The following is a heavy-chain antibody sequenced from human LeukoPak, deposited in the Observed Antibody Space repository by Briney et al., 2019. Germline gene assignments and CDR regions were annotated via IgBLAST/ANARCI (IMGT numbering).Heavy chain of an antibody. CDR3: ARGRRYDSSGPYDY. Sequence: PSEILSLTCTVSGGSISSYYWSWIRQPPGKGLEWIGYIYYSGSTNYNPSLKSRVTISVDTSKNQFSLKLSSVTAADTAVYYCARGRRYDSSGPYDYWGQGTLVTVSS. D-gene: IGHD3-22*01. CDR2: IYYSGST. J-gene: IGHJ4*02. V-gene: IGHV4-59*08. CDR1: GGSISSYY.